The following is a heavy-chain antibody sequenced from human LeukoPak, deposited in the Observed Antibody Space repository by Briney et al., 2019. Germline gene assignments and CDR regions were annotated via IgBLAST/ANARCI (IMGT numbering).Heavy chain of an antibody. CDR2: IYYSGST. CDR1: GGSISSYC. J-gene: IGHJ6*04. V-gene: IGHV4-59*01. CDR3: ARDCSSTSCYGVVGMDV. Sequence: SETLSLTCTVSGGSISSYCWSWIRQPPGKGLEWIGYIYYSGSTNYNPSLKSRVTISVDTSKNQFSLKLSSVTAADTAVYYCARDCSSTSCYGVVGMDVWGKGTTVTVSS. D-gene: IGHD2-2*01.